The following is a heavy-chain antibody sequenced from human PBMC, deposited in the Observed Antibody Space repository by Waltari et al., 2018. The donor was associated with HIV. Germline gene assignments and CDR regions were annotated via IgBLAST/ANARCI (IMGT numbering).Heavy chain of an antibody. Sequence: EVQLVESGGGLVTPGGSLRLSCAPPGFTFSSYSLNWVRQAPGKGLEWVSSISGSPSYIYYADSVKGRFTISRDNAKNSLYLQMNSLRAEDTAVYYCARDPGGNYDSFAFDIWGQGTMVTVSS. CDR1: GFTFSSYS. CDR3: ARDPGGNYDSFAFDI. D-gene: IGHD3-22*01. J-gene: IGHJ3*02. CDR2: ISGSPSYI. V-gene: IGHV3-21*01.